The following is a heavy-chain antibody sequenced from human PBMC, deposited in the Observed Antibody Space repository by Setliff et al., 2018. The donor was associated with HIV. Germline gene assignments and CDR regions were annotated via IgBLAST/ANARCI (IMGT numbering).Heavy chain of an antibody. CDR3: ASRYYDILTGYEYSFDY. D-gene: IGHD3-9*01. CDR1: GGSISSNNYY. CDR2: IYSRGRT. J-gene: IGHJ4*02. Sequence: PSETLSLTCTVSGGSISSNNYYWVWIRQPPGKGLEWIGSIYSRGRTYYNPSLKSRVTISLDMSKNQFSLKLTSVTAADTAVYHCASRYYDILTGYEYSFDYWGQGTLVTVSS. V-gene: IGHV4-39*07.